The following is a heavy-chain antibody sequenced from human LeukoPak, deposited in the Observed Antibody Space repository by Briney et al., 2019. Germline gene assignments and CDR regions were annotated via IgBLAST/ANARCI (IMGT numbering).Heavy chain of an antibody. CDR2: ISYDERNK. V-gene: IGHV3-30*04. CDR3: AKPVGYDILTGYSPNPLFDY. Sequence: GRSLRLSCAASGFTFSTSPMHWVRQAPGKGLEWVAVISYDERNKYYADSVKGRFTISRDNAKNSLYLQMNSLRAEDTAVYYCAKPVGYDILTGYSPNPLFDYWGQGTLVTVSS. J-gene: IGHJ4*02. CDR1: GFTFSTSP. D-gene: IGHD3-9*01.